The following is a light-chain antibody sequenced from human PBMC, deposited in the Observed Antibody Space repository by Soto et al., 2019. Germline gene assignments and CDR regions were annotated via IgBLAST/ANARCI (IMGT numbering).Light chain of an antibody. V-gene: IGLV1-44*01. CDR2: GNS. J-gene: IGLJ3*02. Sequence: QSVLTQPPSASGTPGQRVTISCSGSSSNIGSNTVNWYQQLPGTAPKFLIYGNSNRPSGVPDRFSGSKSGTSASLAINGLQAEDEAHYYCQSYDNSLSGSWVFGGGTKLTVL. CDR3: QSYDNSLSGSWV. CDR1: SSNIGSNT.